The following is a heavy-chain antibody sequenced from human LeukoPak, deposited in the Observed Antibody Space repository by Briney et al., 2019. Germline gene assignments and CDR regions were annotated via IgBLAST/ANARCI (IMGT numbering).Heavy chain of an antibody. V-gene: IGHV3-33*01. D-gene: IGHD3-9*01. J-gene: IGHJ1*01. Sequence: GRSLRLSCAASGFTFSSYGMHWVRQAPGKGLEWVAVIWYDGSNKYYADSVKGRFTISRDNSKNTLYLQMNSLRAEDTAVYYCARGPRYFDWLSKSEYSQHWGQGTLVTVSS. CDR1: GFTFSSYG. CDR3: ARGPRYFDWLSKSEYSQH. CDR2: IWYDGSNK.